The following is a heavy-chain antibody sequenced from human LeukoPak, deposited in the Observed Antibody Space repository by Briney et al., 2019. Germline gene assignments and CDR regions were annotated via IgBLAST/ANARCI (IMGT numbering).Heavy chain of an antibody. J-gene: IGHJ4*02. V-gene: IGHV3-21*01. CDR2: ISSSSSYI. D-gene: IGHD3-22*01. Sequence: GGSLRLSCAASGFTLSRDWMRWVRQAPGKGLEWVSSISSSSSYIYYADSVKGRFTISRDNAKNSLYLQMNSLRAEDTAVYYCAVTHYYDSSGYYDYWGQGTLVTVSS. CDR1: GFTLSRDW. CDR3: AVTHYYDSSGYYDY.